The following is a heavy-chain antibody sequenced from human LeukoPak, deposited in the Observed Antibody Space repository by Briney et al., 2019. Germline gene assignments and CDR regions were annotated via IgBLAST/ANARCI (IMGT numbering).Heavy chain of an antibody. CDR3: AKADIVVVPAASELIDY. CDR1: GFTFSSYW. D-gene: IGHD2-2*01. V-gene: IGHV3-74*01. Sequence: GGSLRLSCAASGFTFSSYWMHWVRQAPGKGLVWVSRINSDGSNTRCADSVKGRFTISRDNAKNTLYLQMNSLRAEDTAVYYCAKADIVVVPAASELIDYWGQGTLVTVSS. CDR2: INSDGSNT. J-gene: IGHJ4*02.